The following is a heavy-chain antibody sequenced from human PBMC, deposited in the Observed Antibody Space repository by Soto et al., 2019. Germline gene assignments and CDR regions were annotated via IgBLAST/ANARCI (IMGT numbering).Heavy chain of an antibody. Sequence: SETLSLTYTVSGGSISSYYWSWIRQPPGKGLEWIGYIYYSGSTNYNPSLKSRVTISVDTSKNQFSLKLSSVTAADTAVYYCASNYYDSSGYYPFDYWGQGTLVTVSS. J-gene: IGHJ4*02. CDR3: ASNYYDSSGYYPFDY. D-gene: IGHD3-22*01. CDR2: IYYSGST. CDR1: GGSISSYY. V-gene: IGHV4-59*01.